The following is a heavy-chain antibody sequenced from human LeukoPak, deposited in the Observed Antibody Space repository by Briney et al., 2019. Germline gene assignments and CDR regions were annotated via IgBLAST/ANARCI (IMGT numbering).Heavy chain of an antibody. CDR2: ITPLFGTP. V-gene: IGHV1-69*13. Sequence: GASVKVSCKASGGTFSRYGISWVRQAPGQGLEWMGGITPLFGTPNYAQKFQGRVTITADESTSTAYMELSSLRFEDTAVYYCAREWNYESIGYFYYYWGQGTLVTVSS. CDR1: GGTFSRYG. D-gene: IGHD3-22*01. CDR3: AREWNYESIGYFYYY. J-gene: IGHJ4*02.